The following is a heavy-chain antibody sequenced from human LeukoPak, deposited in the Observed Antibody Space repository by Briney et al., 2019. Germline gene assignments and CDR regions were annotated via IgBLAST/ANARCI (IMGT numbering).Heavy chain of an antibody. V-gene: IGHV4-61*01. D-gene: IGHD6-19*01. CDR1: GYSIGSGYY. CDR3: ASAGYSSGWYGFPNVVSNPHFDY. J-gene: IGHJ4*02. Sequence: TTSETLSLTCTVSGYSIGSGYYWGWIRQPPGKGLEWIGYIYYSGSTNYNPSLKSRVTISVDTSKNQFSLKLSSVTAADTAVYYCASAGYSSGWYGFPNVVSNPHFDYWGQGTLVTVSS. CDR2: IYYSGST.